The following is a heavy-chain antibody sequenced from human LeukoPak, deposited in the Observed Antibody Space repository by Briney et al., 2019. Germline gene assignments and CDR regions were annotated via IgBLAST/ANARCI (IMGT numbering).Heavy chain of an antibody. D-gene: IGHD3-9*01. CDR3: ARDPSSSILTGVGY. CDR2: IKQDGSEE. CDR1: GFTFSSYW. J-gene: IGHJ4*02. V-gene: IGHV3-7*01. Sequence: PGGSLRLSCAASGFTFSSYWMSWVRQAPGKGLEWVANIKQDGSEEYYVDSVKGRFTISRDNAKNSLYLQMNSLRAEDTAVYYCARDPSSSILTGVGYWGQGTLVTVSS.